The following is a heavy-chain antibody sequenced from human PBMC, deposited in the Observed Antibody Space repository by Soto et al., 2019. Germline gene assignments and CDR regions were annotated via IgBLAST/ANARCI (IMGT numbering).Heavy chain of an antibody. J-gene: IGHJ3*02. CDR3: ARVPGVVVSPDDAFDI. V-gene: IGHV4-4*02. CDR1: GGSVSSSNW. CDR2: IYHSGSA. D-gene: IGHD2-21*01. Sequence: QVQLQESGPGLVKPSGTLSLTCAVSGGSVSSSNWWSWVRQSPGKGLEWMGEIYHSGSAHYNPSLKSRATISLDKSKNQFSLRLTSVTAADSAVYYCARVPGVVVSPDDAFDIWGPGTRVIVSS.